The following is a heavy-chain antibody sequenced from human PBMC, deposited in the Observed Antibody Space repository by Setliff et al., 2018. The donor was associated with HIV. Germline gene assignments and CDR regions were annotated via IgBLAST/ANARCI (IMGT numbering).Heavy chain of an antibody. CDR1: GGSISSGDYY. CDR2: IYYSGST. CDR3: ARVNYHDSSGYYEDAFDI. V-gene: IGHV4-30-4*08. J-gene: IGHJ3*02. D-gene: IGHD3-22*01. Sequence: SETLSLTCTVSGGSISSGDYYWSWIRQPPGKGLEWIGYIYYSGSTYYNPSLKSRVTISVDTSKNQFSLKLSSVTAADTAVYYCARVNYHDSSGYYEDAFDIWGQGTMVTVS.